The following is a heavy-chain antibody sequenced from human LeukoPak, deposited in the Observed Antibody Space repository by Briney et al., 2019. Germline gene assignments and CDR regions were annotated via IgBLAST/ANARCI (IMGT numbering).Heavy chain of an antibody. J-gene: IGHJ5*02. CDR1: GGSFSGYY. CDR3: ARQSPAKLWFDP. CDR2: IYYSGST. Sequence: KPSETLSLTCAVYGGSFSGYYWSWIRQPPGKGLEWIGSIYYSGSTYYNPSLKSRVTISVDTSKNQFSLKLSSVTAADTAVYYCARQSPAKLWFDPWGQGTLVTVSS. V-gene: IGHV4-34*01. D-gene: IGHD1-7*01.